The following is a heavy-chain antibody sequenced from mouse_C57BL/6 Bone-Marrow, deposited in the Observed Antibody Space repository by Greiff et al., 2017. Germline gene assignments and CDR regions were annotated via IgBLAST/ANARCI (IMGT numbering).Heavy chain of an antibody. CDR2: IHPNSGST. J-gene: IGHJ4*01. CDR3: ARFYGNFFYYAMDY. V-gene: IGHV1-64*01. D-gene: IGHD2-1*01. CDR1: GYTFTSYW. Sequence: QVQLQQPGAELVKPGASVKLSCKASGYTFTSYWMHWVKQRPGQGLEWIGMIHPNSGSTNYNEKFKSKATLTVDKSSSTAYMQLSSLTSEDSAVYYCARFYGNFFYYAMDYWGQGTSVTVSS.